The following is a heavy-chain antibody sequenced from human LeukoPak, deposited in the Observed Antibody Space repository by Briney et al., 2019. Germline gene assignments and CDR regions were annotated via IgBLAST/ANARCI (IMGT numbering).Heavy chain of an antibody. Sequence: PGGSLRLSCAASGFTFSSYEMNWVRQAPGKGLEWVSYISTSGSTIYYADSVRGRFTISRDNAKNSLYLQMNSLRAEDTAVYYCAELGITMIGGVWGKGTTVTVSS. CDR2: ISTSGSTI. CDR3: AELGITMIGGV. D-gene: IGHD3-10*02. J-gene: IGHJ6*04. CDR1: GFTFSSYE. V-gene: IGHV3-48*03.